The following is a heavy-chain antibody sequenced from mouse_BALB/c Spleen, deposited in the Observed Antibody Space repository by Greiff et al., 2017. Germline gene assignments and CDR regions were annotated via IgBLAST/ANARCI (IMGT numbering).Heavy chain of an antibody. V-gene: IGHV1S81*02. CDR1: GYTFTSYW. CDR2: INPSNGRT. Sequence: QVQLQQPGAELVKPGASVKLSCKASGYTFTSYWMHWVKQRPGQGLEWIGEINPSNGRTNYNVKFKSKATLTVDKSSSTAYMQLSSLTSEDSAVYYCARMITTAIAMDYWGQGTSVTFSS. D-gene: IGHD2-4*01. J-gene: IGHJ4*01. CDR3: ARMITTAIAMDY.